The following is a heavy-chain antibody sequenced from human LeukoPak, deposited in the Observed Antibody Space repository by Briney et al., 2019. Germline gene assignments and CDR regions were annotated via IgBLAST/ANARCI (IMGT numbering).Heavy chain of an antibody. D-gene: IGHD5-12*01. CDR1: GFTFSSYG. Sequence: GGSLRLSCAASGFTFSSYGMHWVRQAPGKGLEWVAVISYDGSNKYYADSVKGRFTISRDNSKNTLYLQMNSLRAEDTAVYYCAKASSDVAEEWLTNWGQGTLVTVSS. V-gene: IGHV3-30*18. CDR3: AKASSDVAEEWLTN. J-gene: IGHJ4*02. CDR2: ISYDGSNK.